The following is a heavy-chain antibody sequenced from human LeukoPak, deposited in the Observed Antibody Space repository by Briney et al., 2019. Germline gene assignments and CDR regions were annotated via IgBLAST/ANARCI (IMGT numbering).Heavy chain of an antibody. Sequence: GRSLRLSCADSGYTFSSYVMRCVPHTPGRGVGCVALILYDGSNKYYADSVKGRCTISRDNTKITLFLQMTSLRAEETAVYYCARNLNGDYVGAFYMWGPGTMVTVSS. J-gene: IGHJ3*02. CDR3: ARNLNGDYVGAFYM. V-gene: IGHV3-30*03. CDR2: ILYDGSNK. CDR1: GYTFSSYV. D-gene: IGHD4-17*01.